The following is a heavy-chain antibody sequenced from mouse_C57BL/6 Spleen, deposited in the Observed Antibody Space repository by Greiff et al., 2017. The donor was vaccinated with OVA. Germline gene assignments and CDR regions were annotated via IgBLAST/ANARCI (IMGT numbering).Heavy chain of an antibody. CDR1: GFTFTDYY. J-gene: IGHJ2*01. CDR2: IRNKANGYTT. V-gene: IGHV7-3*01. D-gene: IGHD3-2*02. CDR3: ARSSSSGSDFDY. Sequence: EVNVVESGGGLVQPGGSLSLSCAASGFTFTDYYMSWVRQPPGKALEWLGFIRNKANGYTTEYSASVKGRFTISRDNSQSILYLQMNALRAEDSATYYCARSSSSGSDFDYWGQGTTLTVSS.